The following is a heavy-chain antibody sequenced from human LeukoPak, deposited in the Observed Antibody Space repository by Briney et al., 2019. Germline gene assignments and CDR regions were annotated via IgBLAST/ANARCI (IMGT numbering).Heavy chain of an antibody. Sequence: PSETLSLTCTVSGGSISSYYWSWIRQPPGKGLEWIGYIYYSGSTNYNPSLKSRVTISVDTSENQFSLKLSSVTAADTAVYYCARVAAAGDSDYWGQGTLVTVSS. J-gene: IGHJ4*02. CDR1: GGSISSYY. CDR2: IYYSGST. V-gene: IGHV4-59*01. CDR3: ARVAAAGDSDY. D-gene: IGHD6-13*01.